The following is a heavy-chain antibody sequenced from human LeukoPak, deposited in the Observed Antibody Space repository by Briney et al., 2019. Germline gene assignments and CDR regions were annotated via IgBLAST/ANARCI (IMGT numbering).Heavy chain of an antibody. Sequence: ASVKVSCKASEYTFTGYYMHWVRQAPGQGLEWMGWINPNSGTNYAQKFQGWVTMTRDTSITTAYMDLSSLRSDDTAVYYCARSPGSSGYVDYWGQGTLVTVSS. CDR2: INPNSGT. J-gene: IGHJ4*02. CDR1: EYTFTGYY. V-gene: IGHV1-2*04. CDR3: ARSPGSSGYVDY. D-gene: IGHD6-19*01.